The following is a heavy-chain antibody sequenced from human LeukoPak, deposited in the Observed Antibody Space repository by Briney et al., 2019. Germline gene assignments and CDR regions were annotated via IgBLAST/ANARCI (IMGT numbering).Heavy chain of an antibody. CDR1: GGSISSSSYF. Sequence: PSETLSLTCTVSGGSISSSSYFWGRIGRPPGKGREWIGSIYYSGSTYHNPSLKSRVTISVDTSKNQFSLKLSSVTAADTAMYYCARFITTTGSFDYWGQGTLVTVSS. CDR2: IYYSGST. J-gene: IGHJ4*02. CDR3: ARFITTTGSFDY. D-gene: IGHD1-1*01. V-gene: IGHV4-39*01.